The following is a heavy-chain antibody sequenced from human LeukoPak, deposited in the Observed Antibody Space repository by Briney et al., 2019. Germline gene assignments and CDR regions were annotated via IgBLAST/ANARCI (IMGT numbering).Heavy chain of an antibody. D-gene: IGHD2-15*01. Sequence: GSLRLSCAASGFTFSDYYMSWIRQPPGKGLEWIGEINHSGSTNYNPSLKSRVTISVDTSKNQFSLKLSSVTAADTAVYYCARGPYCSGGSCYSGAFDIWGQGTMVTVSS. CDR3: ARGPYCSGGSCYSGAFDI. J-gene: IGHJ3*02. CDR2: INHSGST. V-gene: IGHV4-34*01. CDR1: GFTFSDYY.